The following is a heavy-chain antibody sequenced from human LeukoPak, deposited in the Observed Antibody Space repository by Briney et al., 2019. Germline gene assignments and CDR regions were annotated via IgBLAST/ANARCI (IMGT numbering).Heavy chain of an antibody. CDR3: VKGLVQTTMSYSVDY. V-gene: IGHV3-30*18. Sequence: PGRSLRLSCAASGFTFSNYGMHWVRQTLGKGLEWVALISSDGSKNIYADSVKGRFTISRDNSKNTVYLQMNSLRAEDTAVYYCVKGLVQTTMSYSVDYWGQGALVTVSS. D-gene: IGHD1-1*01. CDR1: GFTFSNYG. J-gene: IGHJ4*02. CDR2: ISSDGSKN.